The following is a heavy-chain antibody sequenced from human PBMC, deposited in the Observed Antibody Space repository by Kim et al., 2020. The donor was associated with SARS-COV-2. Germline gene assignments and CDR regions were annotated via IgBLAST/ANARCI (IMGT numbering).Heavy chain of an antibody. CDR3: ARRSLGYYDSSGPQAAFDI. CDR1: GGSISSYY. V-gene: IGHV4-59*01. J-gene: IGHJ3*02. CDR2: IYYSGST. D-gene: IGHD3-22*01. Sequence: SETLSLTCTVSGGSISSYYWSWIRQPPGKGLEWIGYIYYSGSTNYNPSLKSRVTISVDTSKNQFSLKLSSVTAADTAVYYRARRSLGYYDSSGPQAAFDIWGQGTMVTVSS.